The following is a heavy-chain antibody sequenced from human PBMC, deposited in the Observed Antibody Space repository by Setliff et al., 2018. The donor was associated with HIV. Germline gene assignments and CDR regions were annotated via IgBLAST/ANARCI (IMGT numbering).Heavy chain of an antibody. CDR3: ARAPFRGGSFGWFDP. Sequence: SETLSLTCTVSGDSISSGGFYCNWFRQYPEKGLEWIGWIHYSGRTNFNPSLRSRATISFDTSKNQFSLNLASVTAADTAVYYCARAPFRGGSFGWFDPWGQGTLVTVS. D-gene: IGHD2-15*01. CDR1: GDSISSGGFY. V-gene: IGHV4-31*03. J-gene: IGHJ5*02. CDR2: IHYSGRT.